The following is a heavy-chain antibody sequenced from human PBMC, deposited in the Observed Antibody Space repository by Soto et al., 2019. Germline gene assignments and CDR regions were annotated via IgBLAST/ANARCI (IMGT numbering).Heavy chain of an antibody. D-gene: IGHD3-3*01. J-gene: IGHJ5*02. Sequence: GSLRLSCAASGVKFSRYSMNWVRQAPGKGLEWVSYISSWSTTIYYADSVKGRFTISRDNAKNSVYLQMNSLRDEDTAVYYCARETEEGYDFWSGYQDTWGKGTLVTVSS. CDR1: GVKFSRYS. CDR3: ARETEEGYDFWSGYQDT. CDR2: ISSWSTTI. V-gene: IGHV3-48*02.